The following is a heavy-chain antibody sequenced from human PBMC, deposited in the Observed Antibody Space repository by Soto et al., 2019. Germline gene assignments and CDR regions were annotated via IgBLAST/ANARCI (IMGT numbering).Heavy chain of an antibody. CDR3: AADDMYSSSVRNY. CDR2: IYYSGST. V-gene: IGHV4-39*01. D-gene: IGHD6-13*01. Sequence: PSEIQPLTYTVSCGYIRNISYYWVWIRKPPGKGLEWIGSIYYSGSTYYNPSLKSRVTISVDTSKNQFSLKLSSVTAADTAVYYCAADDMYSSSVRNYWGKGTLVTVSS. J-gene: IGHJ4*02. CDR1: CGYIRNISYY.